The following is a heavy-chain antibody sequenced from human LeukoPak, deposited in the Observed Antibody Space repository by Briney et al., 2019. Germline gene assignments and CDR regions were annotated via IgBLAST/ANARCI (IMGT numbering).Heavy chain of an antibody. Sequence: SDTLSLTCTVSSGSISSRSYYWGWIRQPPGKGLEWIGSVYYTGSTYYNPSLRSRLTILVDSAKNHFSLNLTSVTAADTAVYYCARAWPPYSFDYWGQGTLVTVSS. V-gene: IGHV4-39*02. CDR2: VYYTGST. D-gene: IGHD5-12*01. J-gene: IGHJ4*02. CDR3: ARAWPPYSFDY. CDR1: SGSISSRSYY.